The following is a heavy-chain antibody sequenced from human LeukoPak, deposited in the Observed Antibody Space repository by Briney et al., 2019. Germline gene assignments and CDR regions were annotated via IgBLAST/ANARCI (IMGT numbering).Heavy chain of an antibody. J-gene: IGHJ4*02. D-gene: IGHD5-18*01. CDR3: ARDDVDTPTFDY. Sequence: SETLSLTCTVSGGSISSYYWSWIRQPPGKGLEWIGYISYSGSTNYNPSLKRRVTMSTDTSKNQLSLKLNSVTAADTAVYYCARDDVDTPTFDYWGQGFLVTVSS. CDR1: GGSISSYY. V-gene: IGHV4-59*12. CDR2: ISYSGST.